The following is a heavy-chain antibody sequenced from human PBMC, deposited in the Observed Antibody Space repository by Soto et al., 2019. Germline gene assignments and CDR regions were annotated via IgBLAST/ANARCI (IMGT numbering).Heavy chain of an antibody. CDR1: GFTFSTYA. CDR2: ISGSGGST. V-gene: IGHV3-23*01. Sequence: GGFLRLSCAASGFTFSTYAMNWVRQAPGKGLEWVSAISGSGGSTYYADSVKGRFTISRDNSKNTLYLQMNSLRAEDTAVYYCAKGATSSWYGGHFDCWGQGTLVTVSS. J-gene: IGHJ4*02. CDR3: AKGATSSWYGGHFDC. D-gene: IGHD6-13*01.